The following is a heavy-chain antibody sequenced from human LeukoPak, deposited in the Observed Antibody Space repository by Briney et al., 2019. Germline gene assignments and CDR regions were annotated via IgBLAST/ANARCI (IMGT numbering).Heavy chain of an antibody. CDR3: ATDSLRGYYDTSGYRFDY. J-gene: IGHJ4*02. D-gene: IGHD3-22*01. V-gene: IGHV3-48*02. CDR2: ISSSSSTI. CDR1: GFTFSSYS. Sequence: PGGSLRLSCAASGFTFSSYSMNWVRQAPGKGLEGVSYISSSSSTIYYADSVKGRFTISRDNAKNSLYLQMDSVSDEDTAVYYCATDSLRGYYDTSGYRFDYWGQGTLVTVSS.